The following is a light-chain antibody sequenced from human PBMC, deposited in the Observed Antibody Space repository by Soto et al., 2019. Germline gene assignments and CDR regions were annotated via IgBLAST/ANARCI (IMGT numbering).Light chain of an antibody. CDR1: QSISTW. J-gene: IGKJ2*01. CDR2: DTY. V-gene: IGKV1-5*01. CDR3: QQNNTYYT. Sequence: DIQMTQSPSTLSASVGDRVTITCRASQSISTWLAWYQQKPGKAPQLLIYDTYSLESGVPSRFSGSGSGTKFTLISSSLQPDDFATYYCQQNNTYYTFGQGTKLEIK.